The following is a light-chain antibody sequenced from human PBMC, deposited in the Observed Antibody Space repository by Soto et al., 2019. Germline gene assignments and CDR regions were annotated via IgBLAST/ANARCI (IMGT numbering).Light chain of an antibody. CDR2: DDN. CDR1: SSNIPNNF. J-gene: IGLJ2*01. V-gene: IGLV1-51*01. CDR3: GAWDSSLSAAF. Sequence: QSVLTQPPSISAAPGQKVTISCSGSSSNIPNNFVSWYQHLPGTAPKLLIDDDNKRPSGIPDRFSGSKSGTSATLGITGLQTGDEADYYCGAWDSSLSAAFFGGGTKLSVL.